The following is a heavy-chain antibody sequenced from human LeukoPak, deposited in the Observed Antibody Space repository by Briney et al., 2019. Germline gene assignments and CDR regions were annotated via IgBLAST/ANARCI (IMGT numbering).Heavy chain of an antibody. J-gene: IGHJ4*02. CDR2: IKQDGSEE. CDR3: ARGGRYDILTGYYKW. Sequence: QAGGSLRLSCAASGFTFSSYWMSWVRQAPGKGLEWVANIKQDGSEEYYVDSVKGRFTISRDNAKNSLYLQMNSLRAEDTAVYYCARGGRYDILTGYYKWWGQGTLVTVSS. V-gene: IGHV3-7*03. D-gene: IGHD3-9*01. CDR1: GFTFSSYW.